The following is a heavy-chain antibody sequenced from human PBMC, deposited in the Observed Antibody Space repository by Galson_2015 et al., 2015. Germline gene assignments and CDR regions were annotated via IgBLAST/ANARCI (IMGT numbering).Heavy chain of an antibody. CDR3: ARVTMVQYYFDY. D-gene: IGHD3-10*01. Sequence: ETLSLPCAVSGYSISSGYYWGWIRQPPGKGLEWIGSIYHSGSTYYNPSLKSRVTISVDTSKNQFSLKLSSVTAADTAVYYCARVTMVQYYFDYWGQGTLVTVSS. CDR2: IYHSGST. J-gene: IGHJ4*02. CDR1: GYSISSGYY. V-gene: IGHV4-38-2*01.